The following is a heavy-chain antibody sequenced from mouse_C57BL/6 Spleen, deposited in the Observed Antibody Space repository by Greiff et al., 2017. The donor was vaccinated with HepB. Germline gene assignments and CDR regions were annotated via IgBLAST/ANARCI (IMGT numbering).Heavy chain of an antibody. Sequence: VQLQQSGAELVRPGASVTLSCKASGYTFTDYEMHWVKQTPVHGLEWIGAIDPETGGTAYNQKFKGKAILTADKSSSTAYMELRSLTSEDSAVYYCPRSADLYYFDYWGQGTTPTVSS. J-gene: IGHJ2*01. D-gene: IGHD2-4*01. CDR1: GYTFTDYE. V-gene: IGHV1-15*01. CDR2: IDPETGGT. CDR3: PRSADLYYFDY.